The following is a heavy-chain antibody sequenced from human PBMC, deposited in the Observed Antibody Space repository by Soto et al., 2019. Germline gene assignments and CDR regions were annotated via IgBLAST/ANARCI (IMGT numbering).Heavy chain of an antibody. V-gene: IGHV4-30-2*01. CDR1: GGSISSGGYS. Sequence: SETLSLTCAVSGGSISSGGYSWSWIRQPPGKGLEWIGYIYHSGSTYYNPSLKSRVTISVDRSKNQFSLKLSSVTAADTAVYYCARDPAAGSYAFDIWGQGTMVTVSS. D-gene: IGHD6-13*01. CDR3: ARDPAAGSYAFDI. J-gene: IGHJ3*02. CDR2: IYHSGST.